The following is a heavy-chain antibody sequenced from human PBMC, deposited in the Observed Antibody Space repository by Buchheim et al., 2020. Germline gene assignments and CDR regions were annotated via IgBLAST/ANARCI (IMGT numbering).Heavy chain of an antibody. CDR2: ISYDGSNT. CDR1: GFTFSSYA. Sequence: QVQLVESGGGVVQPGRSLRLSCAASGFTFSSYAMHWVRQAPGKGLEWVALISYDGSNTYNADSVKGRFTISRDNSKNTLYLQMNSLRAEDTAVYYCARDRMVRGVRRSQYDYGGQGTL. D-gene: IGHD3-10*01. J-gene: IGHJ4*02. CDR3: ARDRMVRGVRRSQYDY. V-gene: IGHV3-30*04.